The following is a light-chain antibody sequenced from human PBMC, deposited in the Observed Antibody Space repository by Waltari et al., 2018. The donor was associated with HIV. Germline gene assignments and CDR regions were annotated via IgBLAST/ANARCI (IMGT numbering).Light chain of an antibody. V-gene: IGLV3-25*03. CDR3: LSADSSGTYV. Sequence: SSELTQPPSVSVSPGQTAIITCSGDASPKPYTHWFQQKAGQAPIVVIQKNTARTSGIPERFSASRSGTTVTLTITGVQTDDEADYYCLSADSSGTYVFGPGTTVTVL. CDR1: ASPKPY. J-gene: IGLJ1*01. CDR2: KNT.